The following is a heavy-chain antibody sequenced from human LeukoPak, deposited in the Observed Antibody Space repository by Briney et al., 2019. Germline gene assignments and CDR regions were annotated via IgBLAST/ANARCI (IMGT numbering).Heavy chain of an antibody. D-gene: IGHD4-17*01. CDR1: GYSFTNYW. CDR2: IHSADSNT. CDR3: AGARHGDYRWDY. J-gene: IGHJ4*02. Sequence: GESLKTSCKDSGYSFTNYWIGWVRQMPGKGLEWMGIIHSADSNTKYSPSFQGQVTISADKPISTAYLQWSGLKASDTAMYYCAGARHGDYRWDYWGQGTLVTVSS. V-gene: IGHV5-51*04.